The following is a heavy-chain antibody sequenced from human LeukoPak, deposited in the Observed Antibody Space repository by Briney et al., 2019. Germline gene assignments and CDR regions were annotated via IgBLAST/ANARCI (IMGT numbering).Heavy chain of an antibody. D-gene: IGHD3-3*01. V-gene: IGHV3-21*01. CDR1: GFTFSSYS. J-gene: IGHJ4*02. Sequence: GGSLRLSCAASGFTFSSYSMNWVRQAPGKXLEWVSSISSSSSYIYYADSVKGRFTISRDNAKNSLYLQMNSLRAEDTAVYYCARDNPEWLLSDPNHFDYWGQGTLVTVSS. CDR2: ISSSSSYI. CDR3: ARDNPEWLLSDPNHFDY.